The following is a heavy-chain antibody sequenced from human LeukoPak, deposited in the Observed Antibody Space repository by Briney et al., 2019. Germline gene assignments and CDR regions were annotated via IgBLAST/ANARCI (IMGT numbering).Heavy chain of an antibody. D-gene: IGHD1-1*01. CDR2: IYYSGRI. Sequence: SETLSLTCTVSGGSISNGGHYWSWIRQHPGTGLEWIGYIYYSGRINYNPSLKSRIAMSVDTSKNQFSLKLSSVTAADTAVYYCARRVGKFPTYYFDYWGQGTRVTVSS. V-gene: IGHV4-31*03. J-gene: IGHJ4*02. CDR1: GGSISNGGHY. CDR3: ARRVGKFPTYYFDY.